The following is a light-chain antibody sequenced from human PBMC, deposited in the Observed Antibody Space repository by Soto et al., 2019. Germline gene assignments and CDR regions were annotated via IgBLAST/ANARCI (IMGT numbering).Light chain of an antibody. CDR1: QSITTW. V-gene: IGKV1-5*01. CDR2: DVS. Sequence: DIQMTQSPSTVSAYVGDSVTITCPARQSITTWLACYQPRPGKAPKLLIYDVSSLQSGVPSRFSGSGSGTEFTLTISSLQPDDFATYYCQQDLRPPLTFGPGTKVDIK. J-gene: IGKJ3*01. CDR3: QQDLRPPLT.